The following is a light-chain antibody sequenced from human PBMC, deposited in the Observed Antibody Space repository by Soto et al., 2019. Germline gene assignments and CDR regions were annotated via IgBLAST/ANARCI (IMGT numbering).Light chain of an antibody. CDR3: SSYTVINTSV. V-gene: IGLV2-14*01. CDR1: SSDVGAYNY. CDR2: EVD. Sequence: QSALTQPASVSGSPGQSISISCTGSSSDVGAYNYVAWYQQKPGKAPKLLIYEVDNRPSGISHRFSGSKSGNTASLTISGLQTEDDADYYCSSYTVINTSVFGGGTKLTVL. J-gene: IGLJ3*02.